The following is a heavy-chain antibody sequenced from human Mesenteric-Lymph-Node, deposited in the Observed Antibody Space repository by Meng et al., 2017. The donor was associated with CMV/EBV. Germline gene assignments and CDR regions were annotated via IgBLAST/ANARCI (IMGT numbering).Heavy chain of an antibody. V-gene: IGHV1-2*02. CDR3: ARDGYDRTGYYPNH. CDR1: GYTFTGYY. Sequence: ASVKVSCKASGYTFTGYYMHWVRQAPGQGLEWMGWINPKSGGTNYAQNFQGRVTMTRDTSISTAYMELSGLSSDDTAVYYCARDGYDRTGYYPNHWGQGTLVTVSS. D-gene: IGHD3/OR15-3a*01. CDR2: INPKSGGT. J-gene: IGHJ5*02.